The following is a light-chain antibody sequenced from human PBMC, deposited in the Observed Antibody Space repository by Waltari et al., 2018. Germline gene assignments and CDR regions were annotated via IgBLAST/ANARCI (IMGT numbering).Light chain of an antibody. J-gene: IGLJ1*01. V-gene: IGLV2-14*03. Sequence: QSALTQPASVSGSPGQSITISCTGTSSDVGGYNYVSWYQQHPGKAPKLMIYDVTNRPSGVSNRFSGSKSGNTASLTISGLHAEDEADYYCNSFSSSSTLYVFGTGTKVTVL. CDR1: SSDVGGYNY. CDR2: DVT. CDR3: NSFSSSSTLYV.